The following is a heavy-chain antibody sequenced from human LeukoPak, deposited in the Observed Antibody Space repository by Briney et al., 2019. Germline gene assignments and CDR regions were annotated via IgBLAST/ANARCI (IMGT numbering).Heavy chain of an antibody. V-gene: IGHV5-51*01. CDR1: GYTFTDYW. D-gene: IGHD1-1*01. Sequence: GESLKISSKTSGYTFTDYWIGWVRQMPGKGLEWMGIIYPDDSDTKYSPSFQGQVTISADRSITTAYLQWSSLKASDTAIYYCARPGTLGTPDGFDIWGQGTMVTVSS. CDR2: IYPDDSDT. CDR3: ARPGTLGTPDGFDI. J-gene: IGHJ3*02.